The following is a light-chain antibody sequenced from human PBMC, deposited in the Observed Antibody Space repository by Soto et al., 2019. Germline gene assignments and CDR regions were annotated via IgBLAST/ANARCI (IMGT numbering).Light chain of an antibody. J-gene: IGLJ3*02. CDR3: ETWDSNTRM. CDR2: IESSGSY. CDR1: SGHSNYI. Sequence: QLVLTQSSSASASLGSSVKLTCTLTSGHSNYISAWHQQQPRKAPRYLMKIESSGSYDKGSGVPNRFSGSSSGADRYLIISNLQFEDEADYYCETWDSNTRMFGGGTKLTVL. V-gene: IGLV4-60*02.